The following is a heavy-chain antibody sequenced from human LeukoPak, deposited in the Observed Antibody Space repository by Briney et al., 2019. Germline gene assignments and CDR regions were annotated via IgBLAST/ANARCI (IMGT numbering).Heavy chain of an antibody. CDR2: INPNSGGK. CDR3: ASPRGY. J-gene: IGHJ4*02. D-gene: IGHD3-16*01. Sequence: GASVKVSCKASGYPFSGYYMHWVRQPPRRALEWRGWINPNSGGKNYAEKLQGRVTMTRDTSNNTAYMELSRLRCGDTAVYYCASPRGYWGQGTLVTVSP. CDR1: GYPFSGYY. V-gene: IGHV1-2*02.